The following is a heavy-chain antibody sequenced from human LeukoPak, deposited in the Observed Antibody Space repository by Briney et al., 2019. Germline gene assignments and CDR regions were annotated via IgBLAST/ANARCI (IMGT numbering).Heavy chain of an antibody. CDR1: GYTFTRYG. D-gene: IGHD4/OR15-4a*01. Sequence: ASVKVSCKASGYTFTRYGISWVRQAPGQGLEWMGWISPYNGNTKYAQKLQGRLTMTTDTSASTAYMELRSLRSDDTAVYYCARGLSMDTNVEIDHWGQGTLVTVSS. J-gene: IGHJ5*02. CDR2: ISPYNGNT. CDR3: ARGLSMDTNVEIDH. V-gene: IGHV1-18*01.